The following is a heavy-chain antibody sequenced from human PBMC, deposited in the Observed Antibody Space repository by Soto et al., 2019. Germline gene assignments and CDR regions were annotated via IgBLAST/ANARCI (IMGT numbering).Heavy chain of an antibody. D-gene: IGHD2-15*01. Sequence: GASVKVSCKASGGTFSSYAISWVRQAPGQGLEWMGGIIPIFGTANYAQKFQGRVTITADESTSTAYMELSSLRSEDTAVYYCARDTVVVVAATMTYFFGMDVWGQGTTVTVSS. V-gene: IGHV1-69*13. CDR1: GGTFSSYA. J-gene: IGHJ6*02. CDR2: IIPIFGTA. CDR3: ARDTVVVVAATMTYFFGMDV.